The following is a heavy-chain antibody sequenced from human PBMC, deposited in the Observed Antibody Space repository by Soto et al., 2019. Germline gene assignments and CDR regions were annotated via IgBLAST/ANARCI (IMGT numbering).Heavy chain of an antibody. D-gene: IGHD2-2*01. CDR3: AKDSKSVSVSAARVYGMDV. Sequence: GGSLRLSCAGSGFMFSSFAMTWVRQAPGKGLEWVSTTRSNGEHTYYADSVKGRFTVSRDNSKNTLFLEMSSLRAEDSAICYCAKDSKSVSVSAARVYGMDVWGQGTTVTVSS. CDR2: TRSNGEHT. V-gene: IGHV3-23*01. J-gene: IGHJ6*02. CDR1: GFMFSSFA.